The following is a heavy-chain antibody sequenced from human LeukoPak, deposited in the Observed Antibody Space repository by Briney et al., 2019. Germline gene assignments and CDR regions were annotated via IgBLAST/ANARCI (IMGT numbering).Heavy chain of an antibody. Sequence: GRSLRLSCAASGFTFSSYAMHWVRQAPGKGLEWVAVISYDGSNKYYADSVKGRFTISRDNSKNTLNLQMNSLRAEDTAVYYCASPALGATTTPLDYWGQGTLVTVSS. J-gene: IGHJ4*02. D-gene: IGHD1-26*01. CDR2: ISYDGSNK. CDR3: ASPALGATTTPLDY. V-gene: IGHV3-30*04. CDR1: GFTFSSYA.